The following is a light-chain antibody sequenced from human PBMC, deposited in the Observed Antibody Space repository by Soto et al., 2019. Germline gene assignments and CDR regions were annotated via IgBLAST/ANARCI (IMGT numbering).Light chain of an antibody. J-gene: IGLJ2*01. CDR1: NFDIGRYDY. CDR3: SSYTSASALGI. V-gene: IGLV2-14*01. CDR2: EVN. Sequence: QSALTQPASVSGSPGQTITISCAGTNFDIGRYDYVSWYRQHPGEAPKLIIFEVNNRPSGVSNRFSGSKSGNTASLTIFGLQVEDEALYFCSSYTSASALGIFGGGTKLTVL.